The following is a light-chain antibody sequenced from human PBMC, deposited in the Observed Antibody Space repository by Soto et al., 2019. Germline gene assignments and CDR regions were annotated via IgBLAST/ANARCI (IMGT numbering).Light chain of an antibody. V-gene: IGKV1-5*03. Sequence: DIQMTQSPSTLSASVGDRVTITCRASQSISSWLAWYQQKPGKAPKLLIYKASSLESGVQSRFSGSGSGTEFTLTFSSLQPDDFATYYCQQYNSYSRTFGQGTKVDIK. CDR3: QQYNSYSRT. CDR1: QSISSW. J-gene: IGKJ1*01. CDR2: KAS.